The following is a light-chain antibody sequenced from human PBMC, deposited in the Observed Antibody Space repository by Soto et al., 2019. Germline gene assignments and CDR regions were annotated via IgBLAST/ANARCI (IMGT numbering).Light chain of an antibody. Sequence: EIVMTQSPTTLSVSPGERATLSCRASQSVSTNLAWYQQKPGQVPSLLIYGASTRASGIPARFSGSGSGTEFTLTIGSLQSEDFAVYYCQQRSNWPLTFGQGTRLDIK. CDR3: QQRSNWPLT. CDR2: GAS. J-gene: IGKJ5*01. CDR1: QSVSTN. V-gene: IGKV3-15*01.